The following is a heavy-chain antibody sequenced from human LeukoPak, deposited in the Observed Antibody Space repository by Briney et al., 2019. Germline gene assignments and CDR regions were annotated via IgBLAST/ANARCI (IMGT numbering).Heavy chain of an antibody. Sequence: SVKVSCKASGGTFNNYAISWVGQAPGQGLEWMGRIIPIFDVTKYAQKFQGRLTITADKSTTTAYMELSSLRSEDTAVYYCATPREWRGAYFDYWGQGTLVTVSS. CDR1: GGTFNNYA. J-gene: IGHJ4*02. D-gene: IGHD2-8*01. CDR2: IIPIFDVT. V-gene: IGHV1-69*04. CDR3: ATPREWRGAYFDY.